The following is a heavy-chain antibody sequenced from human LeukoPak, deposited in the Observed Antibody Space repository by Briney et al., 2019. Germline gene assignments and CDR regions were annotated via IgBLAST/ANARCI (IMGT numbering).Heavy chain of an antibody. CDR1: GFTLTNYA. CDR2: LGTADDT. V-gene: IGHV3-13*01. CDR3: ARQSTPHGNFDY. J-gene: IGHJ4*02. D-gene: IGHD1-1*01. Sequence: HPGGSLRLSCAASGFTLTNYAMHWVRQPAGEGLEWVSALGTADDTFYPGSVKGRFSISRDNAKKSLFLQMNSLRVEDTAIYYCARQSTPHGNFDYWGQGTLVTVSS.